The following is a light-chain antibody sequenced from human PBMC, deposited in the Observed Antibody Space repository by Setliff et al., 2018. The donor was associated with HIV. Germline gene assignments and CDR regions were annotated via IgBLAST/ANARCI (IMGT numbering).Light chain of an antibody. J-gene: IGLJ1*01. CDR1: NIGSKS. V-gene: IGLV3-21*03. CDR2: DDN. CDR3: QVCDSSSDHHV. Sequence: SYELAQPPSASVAPGKTARITCGGNNIGSKSVHWYQQKPGQAPVLVVYDDNDRPSGIPERFSGSNSGNTATLTSSRVEAGDEADYSCQVCDSSSDHHVFGTGTKVTVL.